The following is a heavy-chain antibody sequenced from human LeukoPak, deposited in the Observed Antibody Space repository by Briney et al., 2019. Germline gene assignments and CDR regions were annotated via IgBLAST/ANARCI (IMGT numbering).Heavy chain of an antibody. CDR3: ARDSYDFWSGQNWFDP. CDR1: GFTFSSYS. CDR2: ISSSNSYI. J-gene: IGHJ5*02. D-gene: IGHD3-3*01. V-gene: IGHV3-21*01. Sequence: GGSLRLSCAASGFTFSSYSMNWVRQAPGKGLEWVSSISSSNSYIYYADSVKGRFTISRDNAKNSLYLQMNSLRAEDTAVYYCARDSYDFWSGQNWFDPWGQGTLVNVSS.